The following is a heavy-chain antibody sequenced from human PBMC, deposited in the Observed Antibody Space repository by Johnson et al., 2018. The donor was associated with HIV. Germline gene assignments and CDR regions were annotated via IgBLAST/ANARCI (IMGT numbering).Heavy chain of an antibody. Sequence: VQLVESGGGVVPPGTSLRLSCAASGFTFSTYDMHWVRQAPCKGLEWVAVARFDEVSKYYADSVRGRFTISRDNSRNTLYLQMNSLRVEDTAVYYCAKVGHCGGDCNFEVHEDAFDVWGQGTMVTVSS. J-gene: IGHJ3*01. V-gene: IGHV3-30*02. CDR1: GFTFSTYD. CDR3: AKVGHCGGDCNFEVHEDAFDV. D-gene: IGHD2-21*02. CDR2: ARFDEVSK.